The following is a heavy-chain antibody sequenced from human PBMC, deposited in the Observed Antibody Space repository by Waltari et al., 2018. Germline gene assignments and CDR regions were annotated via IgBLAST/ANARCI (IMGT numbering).Heavy chain of an antibody. CDR1: GGTFSSYA. CDR2: IIPIFGTA. J-gene: IGHJ4*02. CDR3: ARRAARAAPFDY. D-gene: IGHD2-15*01. V-gene: IGHV1-69*05. Sequence: QVQLVQSGAEVKKPGSSVTVSCKASGGTFSSYAFRWVRQAPGQGLEWMGGIIPIFGTANYAQKFQGRVTITTDESTSTAYMELSSLRSEDTAVYYCARRAARAAPFDYWGQGTLVTVSS.